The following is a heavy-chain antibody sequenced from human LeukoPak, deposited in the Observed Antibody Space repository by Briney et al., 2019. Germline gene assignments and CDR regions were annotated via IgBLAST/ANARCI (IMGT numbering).Heavy chain of an antibody. Sequence: GGSLRLACAASGFTFSSYSMNWVRQAPGKGLEWVSYISSSRSTIYYADSVKGRFTISRGNAKNSLYLQMNSLRAEDTAVYYCARDRILDDFWSGYYMGGAFDIWGQGTMVTVSS. J-gene: IGHJ3*02. V-gene: IGHV3-48*01. D-gene: IGHD3-3*01. CDR1: GFTFSSYS. CDR2: ISSSRSTI. CDR3: ARDRILDDFWSGYYMGGAFDI.